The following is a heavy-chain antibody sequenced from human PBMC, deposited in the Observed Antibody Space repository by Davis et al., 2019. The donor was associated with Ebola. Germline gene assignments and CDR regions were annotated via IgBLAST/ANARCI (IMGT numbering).Heavy chain of an antibody. Sequence: SETLSLTCTVSGGSISSYYWSWIRQPPGKGLEWIGYISYSGSTNYNPSLKSRVTISVDTSKNQFSLKLSSVTAADTAVYYCARGSAAGGYWGQGTLVTVSS. J-gene: IGHJ4*02. V-gene: IGHV4-59*01. CDR2: ISYSGST. CDR1: GGSISSYY. CDR3: ARGSAAGGY. D-gene: IGHD6-13*01.